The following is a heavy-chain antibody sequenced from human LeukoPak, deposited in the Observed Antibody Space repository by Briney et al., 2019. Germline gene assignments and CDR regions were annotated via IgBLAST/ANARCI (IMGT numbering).Heavy chain of an antibody. Sequence: SETLSLTCTVSGGSISSSSYYWGWIRQSPGKGLEWIGTIYYSTSTYYNPSLKSRVTISVDTSKNQFSLKLSSVTAADTAVYYCARAPGSYSSPHPESLDYWGQGTLVTVSS. CDR1: GGSISSSSYY. V-gene: IGHV4-39*07. J-gene: IGHJ4*02. CDR2: IYYSTST. D-gene: IGHD1-26*01. CDR3: ARAPGSYSSPHPESLDY.